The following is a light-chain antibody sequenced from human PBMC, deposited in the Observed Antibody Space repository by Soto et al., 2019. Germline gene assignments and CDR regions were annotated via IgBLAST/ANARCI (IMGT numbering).Light chain of an antibody. CDR2: AAS. Sequence: DIQMTQSPSSVSASVGDRVTITCRASQGISSWLAWYQQKPGKASKLLIYAASSLQSGLPSTFSGSGSGTQFPLTISRRQPEDVANYYCQQPNSFPLTFGQGTKLEI. CDR1: QGISSW. CDR3: QQPNSFPLT. V-gene: IGKV1-12*01. J-gene: IGKJ2*01.